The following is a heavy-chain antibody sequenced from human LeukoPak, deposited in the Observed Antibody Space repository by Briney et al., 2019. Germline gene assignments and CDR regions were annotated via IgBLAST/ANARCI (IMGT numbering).Heavy chain of an antibody. CDR3: ATDNPPYCNGGSCYFD. CDR2: INPGTGGT. D-gene: IGHD2-15*01. V-gene: IGHV1-2*02. CDR1: GYTFTGYY. J-gene: IGHJ4*02. Sequence: GASVKVSCKASGYTFTGYYMHWVRQAPGQGLEWMGWINPGTGGTNYAQKFQGRVNMTRDTSISTAYMDLSRLTSDDTAIHYCATDNPPYCNGGSCYFDWGQGTLVTVSS.